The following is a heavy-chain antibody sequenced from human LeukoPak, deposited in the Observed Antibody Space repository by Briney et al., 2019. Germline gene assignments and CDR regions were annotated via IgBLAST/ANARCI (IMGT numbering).Heavy chain of an antibody. CDR3: ASHDSILTLFDY. Sequence: SETLSLTCTVSGGSISSGGYYWSWIRQHPGKGLEWIGYIYYSGSTYYNPSLKSRVTISVVTSKNQFSLKLSSVTAADTAVYYCASHDSILTLFDYWGQGTLVTVSS. CDR2: IYYSGST. J-gene: IGHJ4*02. V-gene: IGHV4-31*03. CDR1: GGSISSGGYY. D-gene: IGHD3-9*01.